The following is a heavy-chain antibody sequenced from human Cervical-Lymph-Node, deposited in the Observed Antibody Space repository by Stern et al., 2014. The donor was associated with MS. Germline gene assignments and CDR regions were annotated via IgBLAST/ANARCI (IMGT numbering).Heavy chain of an antibody. D-gene: IGHD3-10*01. CDR1: GFTFRNYW. Sequence: EAQLVESGGGLVQPGGSLRLSCVASGFTFRNYWMHWVRQGPGKVLVWVARINRDGTTITHADSVKGRFTISRDNAKNTLYLQMNSLRVEDTAVYYCTKDTYGPEDYWGQGTSVTVSS. CDR3: TKDTYGPEDY. CDR2: INRDGTTI. V-gene: IGHV3-74*03. J-gene: IGHJ4*02.